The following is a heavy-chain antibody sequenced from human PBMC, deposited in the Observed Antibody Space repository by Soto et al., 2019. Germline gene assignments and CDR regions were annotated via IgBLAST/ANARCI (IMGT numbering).Heavy chain of an antibody. CDR1: GGSISSGYYY. CDR3: ASYSLYGMDV. Sequence: SETLSLTCSVSGGSISSGYYYWSWIRQPPGKGLEWIGNIYYSGNTYYNPPLKSRLIISXXXXXXQXSXKXXXVPAPDTAVYYCASYSLYGMDVWGQGTTVTVSS. D-gene: IGHD2-21*01. J-gene: IGHJ6*02. V-gene: IGHV4-30-4*01. CDR2: IYYSGNT.